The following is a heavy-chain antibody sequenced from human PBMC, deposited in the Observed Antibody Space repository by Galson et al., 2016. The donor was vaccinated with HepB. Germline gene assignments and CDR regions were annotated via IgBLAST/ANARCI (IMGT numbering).Heavy chain of an antibody. CDR1: GLSLSPYA. V-gene: IGHV3-23*01. CDR2: ISASGGSN. CDR3: ANDRLGGHGDYSWGIFDM. D-gene: IGHD4-17*01. J-gene: IGHJ3*02. Sequence: SLRLSCAGSGLSLSPYALSWGRQAPGKGMGWVSGISASGGSNTYADSVRGRLIISRDMSNNKLFLQMNSLTTEDTAIYFCANDRLGGHGDYSWGIFDMWGRGTEVTVSS.